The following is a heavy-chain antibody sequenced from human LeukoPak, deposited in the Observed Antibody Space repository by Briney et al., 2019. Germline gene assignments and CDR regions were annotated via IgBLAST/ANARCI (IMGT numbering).Heavy chain of an antibody. D-gene: IGHD3-10*01. CDR2: INHSGST. V-gene: IGHV4-34*01. J-gene: IGHJ4*02. CDR1: GGSFSGYY. CDR3: ARGHTTMVGGVYRPRTKIDY. Sequence: SETLSLTCAVYGGSFSGYYWSWFRQPPGEGREWMGEINHSGSTNYNPSLKSRVTISVDTSKNQFSLKLSSVTAADTAVYYCARGHTTMVGGVYRPRTKIDYWGQGTLVTVSS.